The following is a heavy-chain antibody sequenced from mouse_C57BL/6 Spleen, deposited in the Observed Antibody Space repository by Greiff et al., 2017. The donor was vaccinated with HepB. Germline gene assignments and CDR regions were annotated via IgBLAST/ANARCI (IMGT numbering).Heavy chain of an antibody. V-gene: IGHV5-16*01. J-gene: IGHJ1*03. CDR3: AREGTVVATRWYFDV. D-gene: IGHD1-1*01. Sequence: EVKLVESEGGLVQPGSSMKLSCTASGFTFSDYYMAWVRQVPEKGLEWVANINYDGSSTYYLDSLKSRFIISRDNAKNILYLQMSSLKSEDTATYYCAREGTVVATRWYFDVWGTGTTVTVSS. CDR1: GFTFSDYY. CDR2: INYDGSST.